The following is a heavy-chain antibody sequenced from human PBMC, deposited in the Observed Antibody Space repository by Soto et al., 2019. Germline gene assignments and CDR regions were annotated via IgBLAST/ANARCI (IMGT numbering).Heavy chain of an antibody. V-gene: IGHV4-34*01. J-gene: IGHJ4*02. CDR1: GGSFSGYY. CDR3: SRWRGWYYFDY. CDR2: INHSGST. Sequence: SETLSLTCAVYGGSFSGYYWSWIRQPPGKGLEWIGEINHSGSTNYNPSLKSRVTISVDTTKNQFSLKLSSVTAADTAVYYCSRWRGWYYFDYWGQETLVTVSS. D-gene: IGHD2-15*01.